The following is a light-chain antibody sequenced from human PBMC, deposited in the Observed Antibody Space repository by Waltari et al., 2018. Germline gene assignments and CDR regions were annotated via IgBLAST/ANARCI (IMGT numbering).Light chain of an antibody. J-gene: IGKJ4*01. CDR1: QSVLHSSNNRNY. Sequence: DIVMTQSPDSLAVSLGERATINCKSSQSVLHSSNNRNYLAWYQQKPGQPPKLLISWASTRESGVPDLFSGSGSATDFTLTISSLQAEDVAVYYCQQYYSTPPTFGGGTKVEIK. CDR3: QQYYSTPPT. V-gene: IGKV4-1*01. CDR2: WAS.